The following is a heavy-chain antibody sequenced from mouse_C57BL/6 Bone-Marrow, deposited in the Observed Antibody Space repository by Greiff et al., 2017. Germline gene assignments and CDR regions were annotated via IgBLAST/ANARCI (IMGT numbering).Heavy chain of an antibody. CDR1: GFTFSSYA. J-gene: IGHJ4*01. CDR3: ARDRNDGYYYAMDY. CDR2: ISDGGSYT. V-gene: IGHV5-4*01. D-gene: IGHD2-12*01. Sequence: VKLVESGGGLVKPGGSLKLSCAASGFTFSSYAMSWVRQTPEKRLEWVATISDGGSYTYYPDNVKGRFTISRDNAKNNLYLQMSHLKSEDTAMYYCARDRNDGYYYAMDYWGQGTSVTVSS.